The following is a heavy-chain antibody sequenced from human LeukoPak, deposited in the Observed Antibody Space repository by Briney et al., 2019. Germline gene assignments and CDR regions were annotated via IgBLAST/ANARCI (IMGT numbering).Heavy chain of an antibody. CDR1: GFTFSSYT. V-gene: IGHV3-53*01. CDR2: IYSGGST. D-gene: IGHD6-6*01. CDR3: ARDMYSSSGSDY. J-gene: IGHJ4*02. Sequence: GGSLRLSCAASGFTFSSYTMNWVRQAPGKGLEWVSVIYSGGSTYYADSVKGRFTISRDNSKNTLYLQMNSLRAEDTAVYYCARDMYSSSGSDYWGQGTLVTVSS.